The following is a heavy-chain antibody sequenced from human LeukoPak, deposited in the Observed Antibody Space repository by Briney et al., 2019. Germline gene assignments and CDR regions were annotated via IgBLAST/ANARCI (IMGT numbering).Heavy chain of an antibody. CDR1: GFTFSSYS. CDR2: ISSSSSTI. Sequence: GGSLRLSCAASGFTFSSYSMNWVRQAPGKGLEWVSYISSSSSTIYYADSVKGRFTISRDNSKNTLYLQMNSLRAEDTAVYYCAKAIEPTYYYYGMDVWGQGTTVTVSS. J-gene: IGHJ6*02. V-gene: IGHV3-48*01. CDR3: AKAIEPTYYYYGMDV. D-gene: IGHD1-14*01.